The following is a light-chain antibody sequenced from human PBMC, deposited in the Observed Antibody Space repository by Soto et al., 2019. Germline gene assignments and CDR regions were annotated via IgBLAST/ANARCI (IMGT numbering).Light chain of an antibody. CDR3: QQYDNLLT. CDR1: QSISNW. Sequence: DIQMTQSPSTLSASVGDIVTITCRASQSISNWLAWHQQRPGKAPKLLIYDASSLESGVPSRFSGSGSGTEFTLTISSLQPDDFATYYCQQYDNLLTFGGGTKVDIK. CDR2: DAS. V-gene: IGKV1-5*01. J-gene: IGKJ4*01.